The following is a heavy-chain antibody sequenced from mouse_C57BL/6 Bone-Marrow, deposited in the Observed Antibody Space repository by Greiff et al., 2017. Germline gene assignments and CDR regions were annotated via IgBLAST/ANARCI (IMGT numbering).Heavy chain of an antibody. D-gene: IGHD1-1*01. CDR3: ALDYYGSSPYYFDY. V-gene: IGHV1-59*01. J-gene: IGHJ2*01. Sequence: QVQLQQPGAELVRPGTSVKLSCKASGYTFTSYWMHWVKQRPGQGLEWIGVIDPSDSYTNYNQKFKGKATLTVDTSSSTAYMQRSSLTSEDSAVYYCALDYYGSSPYYFDYWGQGTTLTVSS. CDR1: GYTFTSYW. CDR2: IDPSDSYT.